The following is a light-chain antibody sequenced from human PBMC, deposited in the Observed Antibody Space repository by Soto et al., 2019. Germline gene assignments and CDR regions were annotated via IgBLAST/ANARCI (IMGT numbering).Light chain of an antibody. J-gene: IGLJ3*02. CDR1: SSDVV. CDR3: ETWDSNTHTV. Sequence: QSALTQPRSVSGSPGQSVTISCIGTSSDVVSWYQQHPDKAPKLIIYYVTQRPSGVPDRFSASKSGNTASLTISGLQAEDEADYYCETWDSNTHTVFGGGTKLTVL. CDR2: YVT. V-gene: IGLV2-11*01.